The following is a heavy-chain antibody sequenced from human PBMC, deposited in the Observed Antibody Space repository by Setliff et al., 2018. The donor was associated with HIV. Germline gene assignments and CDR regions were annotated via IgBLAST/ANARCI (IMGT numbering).Heavy chain of an antibody. D-gene: IGHD3-3*01. CDR3: AREAVFGVVPDDGKDAFDI. CDR1: GGSISSNTYY. V-gene: IGHV4-39*07. Sequence: PSETLSLTCSVSGGSISSNTYYWGWIRQPPGKGREWIGTIYYSGSTYYNPSLQSRVTISVDTSKSQFSLKLSSVTAADTAVYYCAREAVFGVVPDDGKDAFDIWGQGTMVTVSS. CDR2: IYYSGST. J-gene: IGHJ3*02.